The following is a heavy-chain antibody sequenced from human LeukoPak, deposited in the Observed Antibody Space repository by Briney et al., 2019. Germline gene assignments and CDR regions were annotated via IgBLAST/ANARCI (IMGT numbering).Heavy chain of an antibody. D-gene: IGHD1-26*01. CDR3: AREVEWELGFDY. V-gene: IGHV4-59*01. Sequence: PSETLSLTCTVSGGSISSYYWSWIRQPPGKGLEWIGYIYYSGSTNYNPSLKGRVTISVDTSKNQFSLKLSSVTAADTAVYYCAREVEWELGFDYWGQGTLVTVSS. CDR2: IYYSGST. CDR1: GGSISSYY. J-gene: IGHJ4*02.